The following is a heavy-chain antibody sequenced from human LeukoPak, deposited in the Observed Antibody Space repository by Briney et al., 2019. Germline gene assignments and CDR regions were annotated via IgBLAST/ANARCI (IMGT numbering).Heavy chain of an antibody. CDR1: GFTFNNYN. Sequence: GGSLRLSCAASGFTFNNYNMNWVRQAPGRALEWVSSITSSGTYIFYADSVKGRFTISRDNSKNTLYLQMNSLRAEDTAVYYCARGSHGLFDYWGQGTLVTVSS. CDR2: ITSSGTYI. D-gene: IGHD2-8*01. J-gene: IGHJ4*02. V-gene: IGHV3-21*01. CDR3: ARGSHGLFDY.